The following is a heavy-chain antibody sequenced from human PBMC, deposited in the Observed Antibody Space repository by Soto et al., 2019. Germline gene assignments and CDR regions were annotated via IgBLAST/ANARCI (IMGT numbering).Heavy chain of an antibody. Sequence: ASVKVSCKASGYTFTSYYMHWVRQAPGQGLEWMGIINPSGGSTSYAQKFQGRVTMTRDTSTSTVYMELRSLRSEDTAVYYCARQMVRGVNLPPTYSGSYYDFDYWGQGTLVTVSS. J-gene: IGHJ4*02. CDR2: INPSGGST. D-gene: IGHD1-26*01. CDR1: GYTFTSYY. CDR3: ARQMVRGVNLPPTYSGSYYDFDY. V-gene: IGHV1-46*01.